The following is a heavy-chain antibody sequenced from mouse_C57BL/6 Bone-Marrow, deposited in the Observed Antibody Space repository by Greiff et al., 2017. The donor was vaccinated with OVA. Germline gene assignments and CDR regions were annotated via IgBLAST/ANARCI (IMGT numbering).Heavy chain of an antibody. Sequence: EVKLVESGEGLVKPGGSLKLSCAASGFTFSSYAVSWVRQTPEKRLEWVAYISSGGDYIYYADTVKGRFTISRDNARNTLYMQMSSLKSEDTAMYYCTRLLDAMDYWGQGTSVTVSS. V-gene: IGHV5-9-1*02. D-gene: IGHD2-1*01. CDR3: TRLLDAMDY. CDR2: ISSGGDYI. CDR1: GFTFSSYA. J-gene: IGHJ4*01.